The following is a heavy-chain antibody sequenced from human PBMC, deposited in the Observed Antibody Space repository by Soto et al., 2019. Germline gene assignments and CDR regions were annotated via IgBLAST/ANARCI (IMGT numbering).Heavy chain of an antibody. CDR1: GFTFSSYG. V-gene: IGHV3-30*18. CDR3: AKEYTLYNSGWFFDY. D-gene: IGHD6-19*01. Sequence: QVQLVASGGGVVQPGRSLRLSCAASGFTFSSYGIQWVRQAPGKGLEWVAVISYDGSLIYYADSVKGRFTISRDNSKNTLYLQMNSLRVEDTAVYYCAKEYTLYNSGWFFDYWGQGTLVTVSS. J-gene: IGHJ4*02. CDR2: ISYDGSLI.